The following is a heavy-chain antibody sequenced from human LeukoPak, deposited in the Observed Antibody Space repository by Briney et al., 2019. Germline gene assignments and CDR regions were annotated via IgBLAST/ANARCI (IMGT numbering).Heavy chain of an antibody. CDR3: AKFSPIGDVAY. V-gene: IGHV3-23*01. CDR2: IRSSGAST. Sequence: GGSLRLSCAASGFTFSSSAMSWVRQPPGKGLEWVSAIRSSGASTYYADSVKGRFTISRDNSQNTLYLQMNTLRAEDTAVYYCAKFSPIGDVAYWGQGTLVTVSS. CDR1: GFTFSSSA. D-gene: IGHD4-17*01. J-gene: IGHJ4*02.